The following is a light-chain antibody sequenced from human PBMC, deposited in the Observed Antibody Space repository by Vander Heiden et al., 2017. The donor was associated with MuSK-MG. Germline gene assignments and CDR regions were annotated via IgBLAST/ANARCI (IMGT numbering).Light chain of an antibody. Sequence: EIVMTQSPATLSVSPGERATLSCRASQSVDRSLAWYQQKPGRPPRLLIDGASTRATGIPDRFSGSGSGTEFILTSSRLQSEDFAVYYWQQDKNLQTFGQGTKVEIK. CDR2: GAS. CDR3: QQDKNLQT. CDR1: QSVDRS. J-gene: IGKJ1*01. V-gene: IGKV3-15*01.